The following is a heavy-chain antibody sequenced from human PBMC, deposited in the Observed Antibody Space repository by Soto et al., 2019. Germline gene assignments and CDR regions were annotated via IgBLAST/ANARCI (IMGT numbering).Heavy chain of an antibody. CDR3: TTDSYSTMIEVRFDY. V-gene: IGHV3-15*07. Sequence: EVQLVDSGGDLVKPGGSLRLSCAGSGFAFSNAWIHWVRQAPGKGLEWVGRIKSKALGGTTEFAAPVRGRFAITRDDSRNTADMQMNSLNTEDTAVYYCTTDSYSTMIEVRFDYWGHGTPVTFSS. J-gene: IGHJ4*01. CDR2: IKSKALGGTT. D-gene: IGHD3-22*01. CDR1: GFAFSNAW.